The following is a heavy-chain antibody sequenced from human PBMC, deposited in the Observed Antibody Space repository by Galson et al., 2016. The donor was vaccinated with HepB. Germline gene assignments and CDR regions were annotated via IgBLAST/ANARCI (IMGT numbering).Heavy chain of an antibody. V-gene: IGHV4-34*01. D-gene: IGHD2-21*02. Sequence: SETLSLTCGIYGGSFSGYYWTWIRQPPGKGLEWIGEINQSGSANYNSALKSRVHISLDTSSDQFSLTMTSVTAADTARYYRARGRPSKDTARVGGAYWGQGILVTVSS. CDR1: GGSFSGYY. CDR3: ARGRPSKDTARVGGAY. J-gene: IGHJ4*02. CDR2: INQSGSA.